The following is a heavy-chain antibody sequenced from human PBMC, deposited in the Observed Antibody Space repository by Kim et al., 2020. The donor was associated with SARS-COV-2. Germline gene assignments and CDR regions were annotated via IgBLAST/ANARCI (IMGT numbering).Heavy chain of an antibody. Sequence: GGSLRLSCGASGFTFSSSWLHWVRQAPGKGLVWVSRINSDGSNTNYADSVKGRFTISRDNAKSTLYLQMNSLRGEDTAVYHCARDSRGVQTSNWGQGTLVTVSS. CDR2: INSDGSNT. CDR1: GFTFSSSW. J-gene: IGHJ4*02. CDR3: ARDSRGVQTSN. D-gene: IGHD2-2*01. V-gene: IGHV3-74*01.